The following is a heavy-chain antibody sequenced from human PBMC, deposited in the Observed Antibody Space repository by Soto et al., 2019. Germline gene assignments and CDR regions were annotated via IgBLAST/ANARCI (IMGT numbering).Heavy chain of an antibody. D-gene: IGHD2-15*01. CDR3: AKELLRYCSGGSCRLFDY. J-gene: IGHJ4*02. CDR1: GFTLSSYG. CDR2: ISYDGSNK. Sequence: GGSLRLSCAASGFTLSSYGMHWVRQAPGKGLEWVAVISYDGSNKYYADSVKGRFTISRDNSKNTLYLQMNSLGAEDTAVYYCAKELLRYCSGGSCRLFDYWGQGTLVTVSS. V-gene: IGHV3-30*18.